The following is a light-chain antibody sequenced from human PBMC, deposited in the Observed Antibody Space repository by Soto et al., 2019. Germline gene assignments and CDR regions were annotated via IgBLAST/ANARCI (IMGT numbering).Light chain of an antibody. CDR1: SSDVGGYNY. CDR3: SSYTTSSTYV. Sequence: QSALTQPASVSGSPGQSITISCTGTSSDVGGYNYVSWYQQHPGKAPKLMIYEVSSRPSGVSNRFSGSKSGNTASLTISGLQAEDEADYHCSSYTTSSTYVFGTGTKLTVL. J-gene: IGLJ1*01. CDR2: EVS. V-gene: IGLV2-14*01.